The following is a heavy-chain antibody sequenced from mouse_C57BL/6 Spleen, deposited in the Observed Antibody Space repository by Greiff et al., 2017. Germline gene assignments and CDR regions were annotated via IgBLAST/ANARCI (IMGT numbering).Heavy chain of an antibody. J-gene: IGHJ4*01. CDR3: ARDYSNYAYAMDY. V-gene: IGHV1-66*01. CDR1: GYSFTSYY. Sequence: QVQLQESGPELVKPGASVKISCKASGYSFTSYYIHWVKQRPGQGLEWIGWIYPGSGNTKYNEKFKGKATLTADTSSSTAYMQLSSLTSEDSAVYYCARDYSNYAYAMDYWGQGTSVTVSS. D-gene: IGHD2-5*01. CDR2: IYPGSGNT.